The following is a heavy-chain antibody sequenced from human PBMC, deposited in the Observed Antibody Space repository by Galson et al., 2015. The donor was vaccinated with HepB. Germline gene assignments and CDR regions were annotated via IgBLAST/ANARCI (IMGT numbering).Heavy chain of an antibody. CDR1: GFTFSSYG. D-gene: IGHD6-13*01. CDR2: ISYDGSNK. CDR3: AKDQGAAAGTWDHDAFDI. J-gene: IGHJ3*02. Sequence: SLRLSCAASGFTFSSYGMHWVRQAPGKGLEWVAVISYDGSNKYYADSVKGRFTISRDNSKNTLYLQMNSLRAEDTAVYYCAKDQGAAAGTWDHDAFDIWGQGTMVTVSS. V-gene: IGHV3-30*18.